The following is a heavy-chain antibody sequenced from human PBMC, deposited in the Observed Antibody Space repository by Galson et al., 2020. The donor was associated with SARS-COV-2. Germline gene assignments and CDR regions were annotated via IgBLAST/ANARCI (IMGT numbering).Heavy chain of an antibody. V-gene: IGHV3-21*01. CDR3: ARSAAIRTYYDFWSGSPFDY. CDR1: GFTFSSYS. D-gene: IGHD3-3*01. J-gene: IGHJ4*02. CDR2: ISSSSSYI. Sequence: GGSLRLSCAASGFTFSSYSMNWVRQAPGKGLEWVSSISSSSSYIYYADSVKGRFTISRDNAKNSLYLQMNSLRAEDTAVYYCARSAAIRTYYDFWSGSPFDYWGQGTLVTVSS.